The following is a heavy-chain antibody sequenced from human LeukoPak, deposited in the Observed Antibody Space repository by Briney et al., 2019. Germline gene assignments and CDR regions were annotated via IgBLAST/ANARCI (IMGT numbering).Heavy chain of an antibody. CDR1: AGSISISDYY. J-gene: IGHJ4*02. D-gene: IGHD1-26*01. CDR2: ISYSGT. V-gene: IGHV4-39*01. CDR3: ARRTSSPVGAIDY. Sequence: SETLSLTCIVSAGSISISDYYCCWIRQPPKKLLEGIGSISYSGTYYNPSLKSRLTISVDTPKNQFSLTLTSVAAADTAVYYCARRTSSPVGAIDYWGQGTLVTVSS.